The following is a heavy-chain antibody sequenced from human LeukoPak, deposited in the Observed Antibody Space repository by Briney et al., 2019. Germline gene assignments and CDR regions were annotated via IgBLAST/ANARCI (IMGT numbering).Heavy chain of an antibody. CDR1: EFPFTSYW. Sequence: GGSLRLSCAASEFPFTSYWIHWVRQAPGKGLVWASRINSDGSDTDYADYAKGRFTISRDNSKNTLYLQMNSLRAEDTAVYYCAKAVYDYVWGSLFDYWGQGTLVTVSS. V-gene: IGHV3-74*01. CDR2: INSDGSDT. J-gene: IGHJ4*02. D-gene: IGHD3-16*01. CDR3: AKAVYDYVWGSLFDY.